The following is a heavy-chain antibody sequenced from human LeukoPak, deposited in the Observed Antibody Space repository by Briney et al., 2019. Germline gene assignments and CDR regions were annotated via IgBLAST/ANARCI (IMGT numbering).Heavy chain of an antibody. J-gene: IGHJ6*03. D-gene: IGHD4-17*01. CDR3: AKAHEDYGGYLKTVYYYYYYMDV. CDR1: GFTFSSYG. CDR2: IRYDGSNK. Sequence: PGGSLRLSCAASGFTFSSYGMHWVRQAPGKGLEWVAFIRYDGSNKYYADSVKGRFTISRDNSKNTLYLQMNSLRAEDTAVYYCAKAHEDYGGYLKTVYYYYYYMDVWGKGTTVTVSS. V-gene: IGHV3-30*02.